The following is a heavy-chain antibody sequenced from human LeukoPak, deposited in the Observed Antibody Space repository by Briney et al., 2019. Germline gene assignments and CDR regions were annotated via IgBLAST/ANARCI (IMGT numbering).Heavy chain of an antibody. V-gene: IGHV3-23*01. CDR1: GFTFSSYA. Sequence: GGSLRLSCAASGFTFSSYAMSWVRQAPGKGLEWVSAISGSGGSTYYADSVKGRFTISRDNSGNTLYLQMNSLRAEDTAVYYCAKDRVNSGSYLDYWGQGTLVTVSS. CDR3: AKDRVNSGSYLDY. CDR2: ISGSGGST. J-gene: IGHJ4*02. D-gene: IGHD1-26*01.